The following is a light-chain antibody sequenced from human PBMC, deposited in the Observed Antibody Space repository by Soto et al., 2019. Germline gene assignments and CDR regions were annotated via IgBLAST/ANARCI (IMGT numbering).Light chain of an antibody. CDR3: QQYNHWPPWT. V-gene: IGKV3D-15*01. CDR1: QSIGSN. J-gene: IGKJ1*01. CDR2: EAS. Sequence: EVVITQSPATLPVSLGGRVALSCRASQSIGSNLAWFQQKPGQPPRLLIYEASNRDTGVPTRFSGSGSGTEFTLTITSLQSEDFAVYYCQQYNHWPPWTFGQGTKVDI.